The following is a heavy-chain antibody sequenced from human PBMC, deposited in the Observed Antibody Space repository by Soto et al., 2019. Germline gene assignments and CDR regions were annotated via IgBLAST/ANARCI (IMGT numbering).Heavy chain of an antibody. D-gene: IGHD7-27*01. CDR3: ARHGATNWGGLFVS. CDR2: IYYSGHI. J-gene: IGHJ4*02. Sequence: QVQLQESGPGLVKPSETLSLTCNVSGASITTYYWSWIRQPPGKGLEWIGYIYYSGHINYNPSLKSRVTISVDTSKNQFSLKLSSVTAADTAVYYCARHGATNWGGLFVSWGLGTLVSVSS. V-gene: IGHV4-59*08. CDR1: GASITTYY.